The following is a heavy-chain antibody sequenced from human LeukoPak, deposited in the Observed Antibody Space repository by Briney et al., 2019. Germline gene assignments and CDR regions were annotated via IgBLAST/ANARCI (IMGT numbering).Heavy chain of an antibody. V-gene: IGHV1-18*01. J-gene: IGHJ5*02. CDR1: GYTFTRYG. D-gene: IGHD3-22*01. CDR3: ARDNRDSSGYWRGNWFDP. Sequence: VASVKVSCKASGYTFTRYGISWVRQAPGQGLEWMGWISAYNGNTNYAQKLQGRVTMTTDTSTSTAYMELRSLRSDDTAVYYCARDNRDSSGYWRGNWFDPWGQGTLVTVSS. CDR2: ISAYNGNT.